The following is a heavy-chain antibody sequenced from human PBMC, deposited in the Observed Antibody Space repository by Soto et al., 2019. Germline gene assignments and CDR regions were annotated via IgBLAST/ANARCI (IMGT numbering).Heavy chain of an antibody. Sequence: SSETLSLTCTVCGASVTSISYYGVWIRHPPGKGLEWIGSMYHSGSTYFNPSLKSRVTLSVDTSKNQFSLKLSSVTAADTAVYYCARVVVVAATGYDYYYGMDVWGQGTTVTVPS. CDR2: MYHSGST. J-gene: IGHJ6*02. D-gene: IGHD2-15*01. CDR3: ARVVVVAATGYDYYYGMDV. CDR1: GASVTSISYY. V-gene: IGHV4-39*01.